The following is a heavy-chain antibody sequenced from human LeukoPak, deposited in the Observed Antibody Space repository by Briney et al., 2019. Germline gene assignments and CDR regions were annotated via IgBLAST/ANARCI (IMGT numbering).Heavy chain of an antibody. D-gene: IGHD6-19*01. V-gene: IGHV3-33*06. J-gene: IGHJ1*01. Sequence: GGSLRLSCAASGFTFSSYGMHWVRQAPGKGLEWVAVIWYDGSNEYYADSVKGRFTISRDNSKNTLYLQMNSLRAEDTAVYYCAKKQWPEYFQHWGQGTLVTVSS. CDR3: AKKQWPEYFQH. CDR2: IWYDGSNE. CDR1: GFTFSSYG.